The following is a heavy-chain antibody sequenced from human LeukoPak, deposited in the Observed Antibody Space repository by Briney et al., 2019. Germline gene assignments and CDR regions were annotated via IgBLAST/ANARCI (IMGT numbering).Heavy chain of an antibody. J-gene: IGHJ5*02. D-gene: IGHD4-17*01. Sequence: KASETLSLTCAVYGGSFSGYYWSWIRQPPGKGLEWIGEINHSGSTNYNPSLKSRVTISVDTSKNQFSLKLSSVTAADTAVYYCASKTTVTPGHWFDPWGQGTLVTVSS. V-gene: IGHV4-34*01. CDR3: ASKTTVTPGHWFDP. CDR2: INHSGST. CDR1: GGSFSGYY.